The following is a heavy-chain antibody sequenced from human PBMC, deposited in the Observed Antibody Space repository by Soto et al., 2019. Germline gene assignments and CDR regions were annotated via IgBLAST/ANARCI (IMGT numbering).Heavy chain of an antibody. Sequence: GGSLRLSCEGSGFTFSDYYISWIRQAPGKGLEWISYSSNSGTFSRYADSVKGRFSISRDNSKNTLYLQMSSLRAEDTAVYYCVKDGSSGWPYFYDMDVWGQGTTVTVSS. CDR3: VKDGSSGWPYFYDMDV. V-gene: IGHV3-11*06. D-gene: IGHD6-19*01. CDR1: GFTFSDYY. J-gene: IGHJ6*02. CDR2: SSNSGTFS.